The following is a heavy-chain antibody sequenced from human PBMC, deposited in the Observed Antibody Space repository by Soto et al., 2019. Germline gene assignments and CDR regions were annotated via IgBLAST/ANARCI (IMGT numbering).Heavy chain of an antibody. CDR3: AREVVTETTWGSFDS. D-gene: IGHD2-21*02. J-gene: IGHJ4*02. Sequence: QVHLVQSGADVRKSGSSVRVSCTASGGGTLSNAGISWVRQAPGQGLEWLGRIIPFFGTPDYSQSFQGRLTITADASTGTVYMDLRSLKSDDTAVYYCAREVVTETTWGSFDSWGQGTLVTVSS. CDR2: IIPFFGTP. V-gene: IGHV1-69*01. CDR1: GGGTLSNAG.